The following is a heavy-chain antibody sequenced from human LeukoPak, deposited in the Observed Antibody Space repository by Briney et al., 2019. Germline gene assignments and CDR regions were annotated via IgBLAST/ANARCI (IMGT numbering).Heavy chain of an antibody. CDR2: ISAYNGNT. CDR1: GYTFTSYG. CDR3: ARDQGDYYDSSGYYHRYGHYFDY. J-gene: IGHJ4*02. V-gene: IGHV1-18*01. D-gene: IGHD3-22*01. Sequence: ASVKVSCKASGYTFTSYGISWVQQAPGQGLEWMGWISAYNGNTNYAQKLQGRVTMTTDTSTSTAYMELRSLRSDDTPVYYCARDQGDYYDSSGYYHRYGHYFDYWGQGTLVTVSS.